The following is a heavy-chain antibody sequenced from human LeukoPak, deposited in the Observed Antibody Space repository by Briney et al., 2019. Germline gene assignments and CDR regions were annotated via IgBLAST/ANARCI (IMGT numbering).Heavy chain of an antibody. CDR3: AKDGGLYYYDSSGYYG. J-gene: IGHJ4*02. Sequence: GGSLRLSCAASGFTFSSYAMSWVRQAPGKGLEWVSAISGSGGSTYYADSVKGRFTISRDNSKNTLYLQMNSLRAEDTAVYYCAKDGGLYYYDSSGYYGWGQGTLVTVSS. V-gene: IGHV3-23*01. CDR2: ISGSGGST. CDR1: GFTFSSYA. D-gene: IGHD3-22*01.